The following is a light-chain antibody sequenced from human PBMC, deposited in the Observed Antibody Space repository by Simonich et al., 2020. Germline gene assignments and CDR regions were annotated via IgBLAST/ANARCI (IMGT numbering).Light chain of an antibody. CDR3: QQYGSSPPYT. V-gene: IGKV3-20*01. Sequence: EIVLTQSPGTLSLSPGERATLSCRASQSVSSSYLAWHQQKPGQAPRLLIYGASSRAPGIPDRCSGSGSGTDFTLTISRLEPEDFAVYYCQQYGSSPPYTFGQGTKLEIK. CDR1: QSVSSSY. J-gene: IGKJ2*01. CDR2: GAS.